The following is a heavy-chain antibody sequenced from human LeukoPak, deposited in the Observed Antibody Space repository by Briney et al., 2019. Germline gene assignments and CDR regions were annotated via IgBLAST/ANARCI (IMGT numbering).Heavy chain of an antibody. CDR1: GASISDDY. Sequence: SETLSLTCTVSGASISDDYWSWIRQPPGKALEWIGYMYHTGSANYNPSLKGRVTISVDTSKNQFSLRLSSVTAADTAVYYCAREGGNRFDPWGQGTLVTVSS. V-gene: IGHV4-59*01. D-gene: IGHD3-16*01. CDR3: AREGGNRFDP. CDR2: MYHTGSA. J-gene: IGHJ5*02.